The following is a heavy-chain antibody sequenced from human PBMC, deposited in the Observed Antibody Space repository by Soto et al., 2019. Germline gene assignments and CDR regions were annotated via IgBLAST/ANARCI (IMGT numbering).Heavy chain of an antibody. CDR3: ARRVQGRSSSFVFDP. Sequence: QVQLVQSGAEVKKPGSSVKVSCKASGGTFSSYAISWVRQAPGQGLEWMGGIIPIFGTANYSQKFQGRVTMTAYKSTSTAYMELSSLRSEDTAVYYCARRVQGRSSSFVFDPWGQGTLVTVSS. D-gene: IGHD6-6*01. CDR2: IIPIFGTA. J-gene: IGHJ5*02. CDR1: GGTFSSYA. V-gene: IGHV1-69*06.